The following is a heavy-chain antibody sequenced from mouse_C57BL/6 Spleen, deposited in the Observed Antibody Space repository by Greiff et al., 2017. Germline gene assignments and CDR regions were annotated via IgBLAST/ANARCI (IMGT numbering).Heavy chain of an antibody. D-gene: IGHD1-1*01. Sequence: EVQLQQSGAELVRPGASVKLSCTASGFNIKDYYMHWVKQRPEQGLEWIGRIDPEDGDTEYAPKFQGKATMTADTSSNTAYLQLSSLTSEDTAVXYCTGGYGSSYAMDYWGQGTSVTVSS. CDR2: IDPEDGDT. V-gene: IGHV14-1*01. CDR1: GFNIKDYY. CDR3: TGGYGSSYAMDY. J-gene: IGHJ4*01.